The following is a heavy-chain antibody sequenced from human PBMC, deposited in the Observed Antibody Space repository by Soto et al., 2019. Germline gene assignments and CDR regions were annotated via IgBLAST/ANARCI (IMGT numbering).Heavy chain of an antibody. CDR1: GLTISGKKY. J-gene: IGHJ3*01. Sequence: DVQLVESGGGLIQPGESLRLSCAAFGLTISGKKYVAWVRQAPGKGLEWVSALYDVDGSFYADSVTGRFTTSSDSSKTTVDLQMNDLRPDDTDVYYCATWHEREHAFDVWGQGTTVTISS. CDR2: LYDVDGS. V-gene: IGHV3-53*01. CDR3: ATWHEREHAFDV. D-gene: IGHD1-1*01.